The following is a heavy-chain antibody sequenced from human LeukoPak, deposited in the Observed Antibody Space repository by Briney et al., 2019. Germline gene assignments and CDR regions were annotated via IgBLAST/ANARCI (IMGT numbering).Heavy chain of an antibody. D-gene: IGHD3-16*02. V-gene: IGHV1-2*02. Sequence: ASVKVSCKASGYTFSDFYIHWVRQAPGQGLEWMGWINPKSGGTNYAQKFRGRVTMSRDTSISTAYMELSRLRSDDTAVYYCARVLRLGELSLSCWGQGTLVTVSS. CDR1: GYTFSDFY. J-gene: IGHJ4*02. CDR3: ARVLRLGELSLSC. CDR2: INPKSGGT.